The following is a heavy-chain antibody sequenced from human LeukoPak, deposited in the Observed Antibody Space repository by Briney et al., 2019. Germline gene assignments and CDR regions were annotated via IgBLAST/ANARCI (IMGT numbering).Heavy chain of an antibody. J-gene: IGHJ4*02. V-gene: IGHV4-4*07. CDR1: GRFISSHY. Sequence: PSETLSLTCTVSGRFISSHYWSWIRQPAGKGLEWIGRVYTSGSTNYNPSLKSRVTISVDKSKNQFSLMLSSVTAADTAVYYCARVSYDVRGALFDYRGQGTLVTVSS. D-gene: IGHD3-10*01. CDR2: VYTSGST. CDR3: ARVSYDVRGALFDY.